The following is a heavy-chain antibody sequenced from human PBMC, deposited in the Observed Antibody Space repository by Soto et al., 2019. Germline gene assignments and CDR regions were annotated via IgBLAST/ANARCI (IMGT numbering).Heavy chain of an antibody. J-gene: IGHJ4*02. D-gene: IGHD5-12*01. CDR1: GFSFNTFD. CDR2: ILGRDDTT. Sequence: EVQVLESGGDLAEPGGSLRLSCAASGFSFNTFDMSWVRQAPGKGLEWVPVILGRDDTTYYADSVKGRFTISRDTFKNTLHLQMNSLRVEDTALYFCTKGAWLDYWGQGTLVTVSS. CDR3: TKGAWLDY. V-gene: IGHV3-23*01.